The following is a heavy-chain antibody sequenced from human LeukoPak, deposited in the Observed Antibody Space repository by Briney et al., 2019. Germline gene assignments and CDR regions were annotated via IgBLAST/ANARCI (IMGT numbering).Heavy chain of an antibody. CDR3: AKSPYYGFWSGYYHYYFDY. CDR2: ISGSGGST. CDR1: GFTFSSYA. V-gene: IGHV3-23*01. D-gene: IGHD3-3*01. J-gene: IGHJ4*02. Sequence: GGSLRLSCAASGFTFSSYAMSWVRQAPGKGLEWVSAISGSGGSTYYADSVKGRFTISRDNSKDTLYLQMNSLRAEDTAVYYCAKSPYYGFWSGYYHYYFDYWGQGTLVTVSS.